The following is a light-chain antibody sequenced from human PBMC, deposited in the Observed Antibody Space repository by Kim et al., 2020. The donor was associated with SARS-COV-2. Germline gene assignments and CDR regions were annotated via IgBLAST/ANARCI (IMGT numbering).Light chain of an antibody. CDR3: QAWDSSPHVV. CDR1: KLGDKF. V-gene: IGLV3-1*01. CDR2: QDR. Sequence: SYELTQPPSVSVSPGQTATITCSGDKLGDKFAAWYQQKAGQSPVLVIYQDRKRPSGIPERFSGSSSGNTATLTISGTRAMDEADYYCQAWDSSPHVVFGG. J-gene: IGLJ2*01.